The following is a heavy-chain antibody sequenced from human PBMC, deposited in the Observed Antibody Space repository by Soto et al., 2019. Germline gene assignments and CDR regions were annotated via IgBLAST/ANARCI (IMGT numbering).Heavy chain of an antibody. CDR3: STLGEWGSCSGY. V-gene: IGHV3-73*02. J-gene: IGHJ4*02. CDR2: IRSKAKDYAT. CDR1: GFTFSGAA. D-gene: IGHD3-16*01. Sequence: EVQLVESGGGLVQPGGSLKLSCAASGFTFSGAAIHWVRQASGKGLEWVGRIRSKAKDYATAYTESVKGRFTISRDDSKYTAYLQMNSLKTDDTAMYYCSTLGEWGSCSGYWGQGTLVTVSS.